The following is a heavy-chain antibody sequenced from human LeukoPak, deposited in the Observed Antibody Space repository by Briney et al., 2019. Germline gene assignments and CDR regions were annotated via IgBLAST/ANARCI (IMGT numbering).Heavy chain of an antibody. Sequence: SGTLSLTCAVSGGSISSSNWWSWVRQPPGKGLEWIGEIYHSGSTNYNPSLKSRVTISVDTSKNQFSLKLSSVTAADTAVYYCARDRWDDYGLPVAFDYWGQGTLVTVSS. CDR2: IYHSGST. CDR1: GGSISSSNW. V-gene: IGHV4-4*02. J-gene: IGHJ4*02. CDR3: ARDRWDDYGLPVAFDY. D-gene: IGHD4-17*01.